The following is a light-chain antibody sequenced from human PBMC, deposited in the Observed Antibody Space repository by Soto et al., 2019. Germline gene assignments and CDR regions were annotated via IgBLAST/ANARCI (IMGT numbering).Light chain of an antibody. CDR2: KVS. Sequence: DVVMTQSPLSLPVTLAQPASISCRSSQSLVYIDGNTYLTWFQQKPGQSPRRLIYKVSTRDSGVPGRFSGSGSATDFTLNISRVEAEDVGVYYCMQGTHWPPTFGQGTKLEIK. V-gene: IGKV2-30*01. CDR3: MQGTHWPPT. J-gene: IGKJ2*01. CDR1: QSLVYIDGNTY.